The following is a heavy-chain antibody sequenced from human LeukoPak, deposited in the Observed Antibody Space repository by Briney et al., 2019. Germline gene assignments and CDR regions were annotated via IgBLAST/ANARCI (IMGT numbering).Heavy chain of an antibody. CDR2: FSGSGGST. Sequence: GGSLRLSCAASGFTFSSYAMSWVRQAPGKGLECISGFSGSGGSTYYADSVKGRFTISRDNSKNTLYLQMNSLRAEDTAVYYCARSDGYGLVGIWGQGTMVTVSS. V-gene: IGHV3-23*01. D-gene: IGHD3-10*01. CDR1: GFTFSSYA. J-gene: IGHJ3*02. CDR3: ARSDGYGLVGI.